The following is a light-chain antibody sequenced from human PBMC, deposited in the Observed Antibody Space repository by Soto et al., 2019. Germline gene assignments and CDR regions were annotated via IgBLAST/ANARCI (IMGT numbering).Light chain of an antibody. J-gene: IGLJ2*01. V-gene: IGLV2-14*01. CDR2: EVS. Sequence: SALTQPASVSGSPGQSITISCTGTSNDVGAYNYVSWYQQHPGKAPKLMIYEVSNRPSGVSNRFSGSKSGNTASLTISGLQAEDEADYYCNSYTTSSSLAFGGGTKLTVL. CDR3: NSYTTSSSLA. CDR1: SNDVGAYNY.